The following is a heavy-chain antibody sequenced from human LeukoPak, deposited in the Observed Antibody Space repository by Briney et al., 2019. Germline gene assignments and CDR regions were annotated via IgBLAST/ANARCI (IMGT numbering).Heavy chain of an antibody. Sequence: GSLRLSCAASGFALSSYSMNWVRQAPGKGLEWVSYITSSGGIIYYADSVKGRFTISRDNAKNSLYLQMNSLRAEDTAVYYCARVRGSGWYFDYRGQGALVTVSS. CDR3: ARVRGSGWYFDY. V-gene: IGHV3-48*01. CDR2: ITSSGGII. J-gene: IGHJ4*02. D-gene: IGHD6-19*01. CDR1: GFALSSYS.